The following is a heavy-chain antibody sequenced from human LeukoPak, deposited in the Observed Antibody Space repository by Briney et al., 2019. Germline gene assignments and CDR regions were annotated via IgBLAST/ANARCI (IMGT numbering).Heavy chain of an antibody. CDR2: IYYSGRS. CDR1: GGSISSSSYY. CDR3: ARLWLGVRPPDY. Sequence: SGTLSLTCAVSGGSISSSSYYWGWIRQPPGKGLEWIGSIYYSGRSYYNPSLKSRVTISVDKSKNQVSLKLSSVTAAETAVYYCARLWLGVRPPDYWGQGTLVTVSS. D-gene: IGHD3-10*01. V-gene: IGHV4-39*01. J-gene: IGHJ4*02.